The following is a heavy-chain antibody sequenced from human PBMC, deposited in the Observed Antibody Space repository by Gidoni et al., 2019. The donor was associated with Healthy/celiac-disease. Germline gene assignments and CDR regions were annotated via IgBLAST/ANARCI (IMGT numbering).Heavy chain of an antibody. J-gene: IGHJ4*02. V-gene: IGHV3-23*01. CDR3: AKEIPDYGDYVFDY. CDR1: GFIFSTSV. Sequence: EVRLLESGGGLLQPGGSLDPPGAAPGFIFSTSVMSWVRQAPGKGLEWVSVIGGNGYNTHYADAVKGRFTISRDNSKNTLYLHMSGLRGDDTAKYFCAKEIPDYGDYVFDYWGQGTVVTVSS. CDR2: IGGNGYNT. D-gene: IGHD4-17*01.